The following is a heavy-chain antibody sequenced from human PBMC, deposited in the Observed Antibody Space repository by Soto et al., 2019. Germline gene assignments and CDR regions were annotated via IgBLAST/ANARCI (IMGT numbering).Heavy chain of an antibody. D-gene: IGHD6-13*01. V-gene: IGHV3-30-3*01. CDR1: GFTFSSYA. Sequence: GGSLRLSCAASGFTFSSYAMSWVRQAPGKGLEWVAVISYDGSNKYYADSVKGRFTISRDDSKNTVDLQMNSLTVEDTGLYYCETGLLRDPQGIAGYFDFWGQGTQVTVSS. J-gene: IGHJ4*02. CDR3: ETGLLRDPQGIAGYFDF. CDR2: ISYDGSNK.